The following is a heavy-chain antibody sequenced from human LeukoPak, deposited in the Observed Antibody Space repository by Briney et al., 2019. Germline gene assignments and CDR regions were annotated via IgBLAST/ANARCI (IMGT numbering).Heavy chain of an antibody. J-gene: IGHJ4*02. V-gene: IGHV3-11*04. D-gene: IGHD6-13*01. Sequence: GGSLRLSCAASGFTFSDYYMSWIRQAPGKGLEWVSYISSSGSTIYYADSVKGRFTISRDNAKNSLYLQMNSLRAEDTAVYYCARSLGAGYSSSWYWGYWGQGTLVTVSS. CDR3: ARSLGAGYSSSWYWGY. CDR2: ISSSGSTI. CDR1: GFTFSDYY.